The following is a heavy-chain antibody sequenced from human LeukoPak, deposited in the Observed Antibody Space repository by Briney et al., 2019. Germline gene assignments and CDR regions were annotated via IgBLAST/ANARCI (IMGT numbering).Heavy chain of an antibody. CDR2: ISSSSSYI. J-gene: IGHJ4*02. CDR1: GFTFSDYV. V-gene: IGHV3-21*01. CDR3: AREGGSSWPGHFDY. D-gene: IGHD6-13*01. Sequence: PGGSLRLSCAASGFTFSDYVMNWVRQAPGKGLEWVSSISSSSSYIYYADSLKGRFTISRDNAKNSLYLQMNSLRAEDTAVYYCAREGGSSWPGHFDYWGQGTLVTVSS.